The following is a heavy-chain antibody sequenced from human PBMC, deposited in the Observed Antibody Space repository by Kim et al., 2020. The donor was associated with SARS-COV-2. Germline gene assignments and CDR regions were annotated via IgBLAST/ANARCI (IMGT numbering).Heavy chain of an antibody. CDR1: GFTFSSYS. D-gene: IGHD1-26*01. Sequence: GGSLRLSCAASGFTFSSYSMNWVRQAPGKGLEWVSSISSSSSYIYYADSVKGRFTISRDNAKNSLYLQMNSLRAEDTAVYYCARDPTGGSYYSTAYTYYYYGMDVWGQGTTVTVSS. V-gene: IGHV3-21*01. J-gene: IGHJ6*02. CDR3: ARDPTGGSYYSTAYTYYYYGMDV. CDR2: ISSSSSYI.